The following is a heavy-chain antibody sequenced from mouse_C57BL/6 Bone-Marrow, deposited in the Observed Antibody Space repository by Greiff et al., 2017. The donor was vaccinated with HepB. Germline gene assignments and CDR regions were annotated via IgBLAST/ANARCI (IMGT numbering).Heavy chain of an antibody. CDR3: ARKGLSSKAMDY. V-gene: IGHV5-15*01. J-gene: IGHJ4*01. D-gene: IGHD1-1*01. CDR2: ISNLAYSI. Sequence: DVKLVESGGGLVQPGGSLKLSCAASGFTFSDYGMAWVRQAPRKGPEWVAFISNLAYSIYYADTVTGRFTISRKNAKNTLYLEMSSLRSEDTAMYYWARKGLSSKAMDYWGQGTSVTVSS. CDR1: GFTFSDYG.